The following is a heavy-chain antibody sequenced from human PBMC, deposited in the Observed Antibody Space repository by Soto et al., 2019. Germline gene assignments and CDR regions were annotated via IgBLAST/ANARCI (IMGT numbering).Heavy chain of an antibody. V-gene: IGHV1-2*02. CDR1: GYTFTGYY. J-gene: IGHJ4*02. CDR2: IDPDSGDT. Sequence: SVKVSCKASGYTFTGYYLHWVRQAPGQGPEWVGKIDPDSGDTDQSQKFQGRVTLTRDTAIDTAYMELTRLTLDDTAIYYCARGPLEWGQGTLVTVSS. CDR3: ARGPLE.